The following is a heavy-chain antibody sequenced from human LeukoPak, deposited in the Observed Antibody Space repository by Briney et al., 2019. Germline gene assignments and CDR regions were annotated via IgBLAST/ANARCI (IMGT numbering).Heavy chain of an antibody. CDR1: GFTFSDSA. CDR3: ARDGTVTAGPFDP. CDR2: IWYDGSNK. Sequence: GGSLTLSCAASGFTFSDSAMHWLRQAPGKGLEWVAFIWYDGSNKYYAASVKGRFTISRDNSTNTLYLQINSLTAEDTAVYYCARDGTVTAGPFDPWGGGTLVTVSS. V-gene: IGHV3-30*04. D-gene: IGHD4-17*01. J-gene: IGHJ5*02.